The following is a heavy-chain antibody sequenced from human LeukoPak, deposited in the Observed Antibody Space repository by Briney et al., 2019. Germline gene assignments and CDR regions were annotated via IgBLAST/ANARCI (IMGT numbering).Heavy chain of an antibody. V-gene: IGHV3-11*04. CDR1: GFTFSDYY. Sequence: GGSLRLSCAASGFTFSDYYMSWIRQAPGKGLEWVSYISSSGSTIYYADSVKGRFTISRDNAKNSLYLQMNSLRAEDTAVYYCARDSRWEGYSGYDTAAGFWIAVPLVSDYWGQGTLVTVSS. D-gene: IGHD5-12*01. CDR2: ISSSGSTI. CDR3: ARDSRWEGYSGYDTAAGFWIAVPLVSDY. J-gene: IGHJ4*02.